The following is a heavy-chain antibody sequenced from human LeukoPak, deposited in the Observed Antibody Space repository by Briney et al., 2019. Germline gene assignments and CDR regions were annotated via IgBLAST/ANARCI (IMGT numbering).Heavy chain of an antibody. Sequence: GGSLRLSCAASGFTFSSYGMTWVRQAPGKGLEWVANIKTDGSQKYYVDSVKGRFSISRDNAKNSLYLQMNSLSADDTATYYCVRGLLEWLRLETYYFDYWGQGTLVTVSS. CDR2: IKTDGSQK. D-gene: IGHD3-3*01. CDR1: GFTFSSYG. J-gene: IGHJ4*02. CDR3: VRGLLEWLRLETYYFDY. V-gene: IGHV3-7*01.